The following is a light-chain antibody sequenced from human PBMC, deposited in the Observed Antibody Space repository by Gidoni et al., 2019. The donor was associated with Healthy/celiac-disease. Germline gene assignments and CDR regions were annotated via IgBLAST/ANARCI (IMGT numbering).Light chain of an antibody. CDR2: DAS. CDR3: QQRSNWPGFT. V-gene: IGKV3-11*01. Sequence: EIVLTQSPATLSLSPGERATLSCRASQSVSSYLAWYQQKPGQAPRLLIYDASNRATGIPARLSGSGSGTDFTLTISSLEPEDFAVYYCQQRSNWPGFTFGPXTKVDIK. CDR1: QSVSSY. J-gene: IGKJ3*01.